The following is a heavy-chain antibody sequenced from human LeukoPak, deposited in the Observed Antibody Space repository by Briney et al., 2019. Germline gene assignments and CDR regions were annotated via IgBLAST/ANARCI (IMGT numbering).Heavy chain of an antibody. V-gene: IGHV4-59*08. D-gene: IGHD1-26*01. Sequence: SETLSLTCTVSGGSISSYYWSWIRQPPGKGLEWIGCIYYSGSTNYNPSLKSRVTISVDTSKNQFSLKLSSVTAADTAVYYCAKYEGAVFFVYWGQGTLVTVSS. CDR1: GGSISSYY. CDR2: IYYSGST. CDR3: AKYEGAVFFVY. J-gene: IGHJ4*02.